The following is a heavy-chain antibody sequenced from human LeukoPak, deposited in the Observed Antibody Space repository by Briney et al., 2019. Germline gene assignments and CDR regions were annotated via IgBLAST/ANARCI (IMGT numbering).Heavy chain of an antibody. CDR3: ARDQTGITVAATGWFDP. CDR2: ISKSGTTT. J-gene: IGHJ5*02. Sequence: GGSLRLSCAAAGSTFSDPYTSWIRQAPGRGLGWVLYISKSGTTTYYADSVKGRFTISRDKAKNSLYLQMNSLRAEDTAVYYCARDQTGITVAATGWFDPWGQGPLVIVSS. CDR1: GSTFSDPY. D-gene: IGHD6-19*01. V-gene: IGHV3-11*04.